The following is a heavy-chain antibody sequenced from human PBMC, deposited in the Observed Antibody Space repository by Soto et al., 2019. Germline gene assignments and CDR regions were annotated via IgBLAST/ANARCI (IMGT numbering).Heavy chain of an antibody. D-gene: IGHD2-2*01. CDR3: AHPLGYCSSTSCHGTYGMDV. V-gene: IGHV4-34*01. CDR1: GGSFSGYY. J-gene: IGHJ6*02. CDR2: INHSGST. Sequence: SETLSLTCAVYGGSFSGYYWSWIRQPPGKGLEWIGEINHSGSTNYNPSLKSRVTISVDTSKNQFSLKLSSVTAADTAVYYCAHPLGYCSSTSCHGTYGMDVWGQGTTVTVSS.